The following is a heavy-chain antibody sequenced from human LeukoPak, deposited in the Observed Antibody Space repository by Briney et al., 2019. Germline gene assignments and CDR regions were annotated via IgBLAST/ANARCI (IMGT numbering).Heavy chain of an antibody. V-gene: IGHV3-48*04. CDR3: ARDLGYYYDSSGYSDY. Sequence: GGSLRLSCAASGFTFSSYGMHWVRQAPGKGLEWVSYISSSGSTIYYADSVKGRFTISRDNAKNSLYLQMNSLRAEDTAVYYCARDLGYYYDSSGYSDYWGQGTLVTVSS. CDR1: GFTFSSYG. D-gene: IGHD3-22*01. J-gene: IGHJ4*02. CDR2: ISSSGSTI.